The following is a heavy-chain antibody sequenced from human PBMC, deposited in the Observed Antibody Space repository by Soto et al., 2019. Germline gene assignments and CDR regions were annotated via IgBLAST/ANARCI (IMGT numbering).Heavy chain of an antibody. Sequence: ASVKVSCKASGYTFNGYYMHWVRQAPGQGLEWMGWINPNSGGTNYAQKFQGWVTMTRDTSISTAYMELSRLRSDDTAVYYCARGVGAINYYYYGMDVWGQGTTVTVS. CDR3: ARGVGAINYYYYGMDV. CDR2: INPNSGGT. CDR1: GYTFNGYY. V-gene: IGHV1-2*04. D-gene: IGHD1-26*01. J-gene: IGHJ6*02.